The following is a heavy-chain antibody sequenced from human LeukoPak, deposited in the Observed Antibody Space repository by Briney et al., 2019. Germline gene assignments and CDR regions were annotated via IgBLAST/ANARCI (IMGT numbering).Heavy chain of an antibody. CDR3: ARDQGSSSAYYYYMDV. V-gene: IGHV1-2*02. CDR2: INPNSGGT. Sequence: ASVKVSCKASGYTFTGFHMHCVRQAPGQGLEWMGWINPNSGGTNYAQKFQGRVTMTRDTSISTVYMELSRLRSDDTAVYYCARDQGSSSAYYYYMDVWGKGTTVTVSS. CDR1: GYTFTGFH. J-gene: IGHJ6*03. D-gene: IGHD6-6*01.